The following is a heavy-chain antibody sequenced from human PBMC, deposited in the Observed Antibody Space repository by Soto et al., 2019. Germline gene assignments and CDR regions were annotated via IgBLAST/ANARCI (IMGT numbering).Heavy chain of an antibody. CDR2: IYYTGSA. D-gene: IGHD1-26*01. CDR1: GDSISSHY. Sequence: QVQLQESGPGLVKPSETLSLTCTVSGDSISSHYWSWIRQPPGKGLEWIGYIYYTGSADYNPSLKSRVTISVDMSKSQLSLRLTSVTAADTAVYYCARPKGTTPAVWYFDLWGRDTLVTVSS. V-gene: IGHV4-59*08. CDR3: ARPKGTTPAVWYFDL. J-gene: IGHJ2*01.